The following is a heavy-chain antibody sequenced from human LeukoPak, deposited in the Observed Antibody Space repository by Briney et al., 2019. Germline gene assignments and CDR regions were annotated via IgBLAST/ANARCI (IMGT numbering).Heavy chain of an antibody. CDR1: GFTFSSCD. D-gene: IGHD4-23*01. CDR3: ARDPFSTVVASPIDY. J-gene: IGHJ4*02. V-gene: IGHV3-30*04. CDR2: ISYDGRKK. Sequence: LTGRSLRLSCAASGFTFSSCDMHWVRQAPGKGLEWVAFISYDGRKKYYADSVKGRFTISRDNSKNTVSLQMSSLRAEDRAVYFRARDPFSTVVASPIDYWGQGTLVTVSS.